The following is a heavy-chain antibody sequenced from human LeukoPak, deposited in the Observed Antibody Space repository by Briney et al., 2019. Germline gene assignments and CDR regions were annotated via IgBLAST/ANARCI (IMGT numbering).Heavy chain of an antibody. CDR3: ARDRKDGSQLLYYFDP. CDR1: GGTLTYDA. D-gene: IGHD5-24*01. V-gene: IGHV1-69*13. J-gene: IGHJ4*02. CDR2: IIPISGTK. Sequence: GASVKVSCKASGGTLTYDAVSWVRQAPGQGLEWMGGIIPISGTKTYAQKFKGRVTINADESTSTVFMKLTSLTSEDTAVYYCARDRKDGSQLLYYFDPWGQGTLVVVSS.